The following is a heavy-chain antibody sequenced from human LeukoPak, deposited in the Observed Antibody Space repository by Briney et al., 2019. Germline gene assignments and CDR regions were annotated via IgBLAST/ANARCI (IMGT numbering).Heavy chain of an antibody. J-gene: IGHJ4*02. Sequence: GGSLRLSCAASGFTFSSHAMSWVRQAPGKGLEWVSAISGSGGSTYYADSVKGRFAISRDNSKNTLYLQMNSLRAEDTAVYYCAKSSGGWYSDYWGQGTLVTVSS. V-gene: IGHV3-23*01. CDR1: GFTFSSHA. CDR2: ISGSGGST. CDR3: AKSSGGWYSDY. D-gene: IGHD6-19*01.